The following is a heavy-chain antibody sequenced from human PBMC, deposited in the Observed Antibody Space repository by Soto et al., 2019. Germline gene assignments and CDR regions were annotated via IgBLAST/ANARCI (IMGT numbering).Heavy chain of an antibody. V-gene: IGHV4-39*01. J-gene: IGHJ4*02. CDR2: IYYDGST. CDR3: ARVVVVATRHAGCDS. CDR1: GGSINSNNYY. Sequence: SETLSLTCTVSGGSINSNNYYWAWIRQPPGKGLAWIASIYYDGSTYYNPSLKSRVTISIDTSKNQFSLRLRSVTAADTAIYYCARVVVVATRHAGCDSWGQGTLVTVSS. D-gene: IGHD2-15*01.